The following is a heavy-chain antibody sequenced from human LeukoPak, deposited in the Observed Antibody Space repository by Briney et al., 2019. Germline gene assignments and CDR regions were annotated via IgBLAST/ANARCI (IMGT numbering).Heavy chain of an antibody. CDR2: ISNSGITI. V-gene: IGHV3-11*01. D-gene: IGHD3-16*01. CDR1: GFTFSDYY. Sequence: PGGSLRLSCAASGFTFSDYYMSWIRQAPGKGLEWVSYISNSGITIYYADSMKGRFTISRDNAKNPLFLQMNSLGAEDMAVYYCARTALGLDFWGQGTLVTVSS. J-gene: IGHJ4*02. CDR3: ARTALGLDF.